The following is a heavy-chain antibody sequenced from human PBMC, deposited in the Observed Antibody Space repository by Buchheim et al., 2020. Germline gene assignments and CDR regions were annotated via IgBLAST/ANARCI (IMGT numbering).Heavy chain of an antibody. J-gene: IGHJ6*02. CDR3: AKDRMVVVVAILGYYYGMDV. CDR2: ISYDGSNK. D-gene: IGHD2-15*01. CDR1: GFTFSSYG. V-gene: IGHV3-30*18. Sequence: QVQLVESGGGVVQPGRSLRLSCAASGFTFSSYGMHWVRQAPGKGLEWVAVISYDGSNKYYADSVKGRFTISRDNSKNTLYLQMNSLRAEDTAVYYCAKDRMVVVVAILGYYYGMDVWGQGTT.